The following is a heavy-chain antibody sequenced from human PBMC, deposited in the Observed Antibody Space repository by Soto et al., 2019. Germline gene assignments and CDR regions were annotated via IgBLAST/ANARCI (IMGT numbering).Heavy chain of an antibody. J-gene: IGHJ5*02. CDR2: IYYSGNT. V-gene: IGHV4-31*02. CDR3: ASLRGSWQTCFAP. CDR1: WGSIGNLGFC. Sequence: FLMLCLSWIVAWGSIGNLGFCWSLIRKHPGKGLEWIGYIYYSGNTYYNPSLKSRVTILVDTSKNQFSLKVSSVTAADTAVYYGASLRGSWQTCFAPWGQGSSVLVS. D-gene: IGHD6-13*01.